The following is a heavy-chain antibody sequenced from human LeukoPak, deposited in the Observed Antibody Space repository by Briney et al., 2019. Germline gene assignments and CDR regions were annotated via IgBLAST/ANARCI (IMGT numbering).Heavy chain of an antibody. CDR1: GFTFSNYW. CDR3: ARGGHYVWGNYDP. CDR2: IKQDRSEK. V-gene: IGHV3-7*01. D-gene: IGHD3-16*01. J-gene: IGHJ5*02. Sequence: PGGSLRLSCAASGFTFSNYWMSWVRQAPGKGLEWVANIKQDRSEKYYVDSVKGRFTISRDNAKNSLYLQMNSLRAEDTAVYYCARGGHYVWGNYDPWGQGTLVTVSS.